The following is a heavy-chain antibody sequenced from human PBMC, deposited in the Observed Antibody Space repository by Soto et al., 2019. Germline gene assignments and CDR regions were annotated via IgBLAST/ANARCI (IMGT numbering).Heavy chain of an antibody. D-gene: IGHD5-12*01. J-gene: IGHJ5*01. CDR1: GGSISSSRY. V-gene: IGHV4-4*02. Sequence: QVLLQESGPGLVKPSGTLSLTCGVSGGSISSSRYWSWVRQSPGKWLEWLGEVYHSGTANYNPSLKSRVTLSVDRSSNQFSLNLTSVTAAATAVYFCGRDVRLDYSDQLDSWGQGILVIVSS. CDR2: VYHSGTA. CDR3: GRDVRLDYSDQLDS.